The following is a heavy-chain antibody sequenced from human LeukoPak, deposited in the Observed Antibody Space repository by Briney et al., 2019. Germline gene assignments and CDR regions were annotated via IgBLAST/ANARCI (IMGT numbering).Heavy chain of an antibody. V-gene: IGHV4-59*08. J-gene: IGHJ5*02. CDR2: IHYTGST. Sequence: SETLSLTCSVSGGSITTYYWSWIRQPPGKGLEWIGYIHYTGSTNHNPSLKSRVTISVDTSKNQFSLKLSSVTAADTAVYYCARLVTYYYDSSGHSPWFDPWGQGTLVTVSS. D-gene: IGHD3-22*01. CDR1: GGSITTYY. CDR3: ARLVTYYYDSSGHSPWFDP.